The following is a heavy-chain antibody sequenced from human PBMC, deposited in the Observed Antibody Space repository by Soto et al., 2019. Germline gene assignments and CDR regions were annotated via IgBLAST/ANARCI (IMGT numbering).Heavy chain of an antibody. D-gene: IGHD6-19*01. CDR3: ARARRSSGWYQYFDF. Sequence: KGLEWVSVIYSGGSTYYADSVKGRFTISRDNSKNTLYLQMNGLRAEDTAVYYCARARRSSGWYQYFDFWGEATFLSVSS. V-gene: IGHV3-53*01. J-gene: IGHJ4*02. CDR2: IYSGGST.